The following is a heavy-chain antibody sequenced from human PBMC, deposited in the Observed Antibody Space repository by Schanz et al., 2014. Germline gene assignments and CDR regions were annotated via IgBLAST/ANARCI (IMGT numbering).Heavy chain of an antibody. V-gene: IGHV1-69*04. CDR2: IISILGIP. Sequence: QVQVVQSGAEVKKPGASVRVSCKVSGYAFTTYGISWVRQAPGQGLEWMGRIISILGIPNYAQKFQGRVTFTADKSTSTAYMELSSLKSEDTAVYYCARGYGDSPTDFWGQGTLVTVSS. CDR3: ARGYGDSPTDF. J-gene: IGHJ4*02. D-gene: IGHD4-17*01. CDR1: GYAFTTYG.